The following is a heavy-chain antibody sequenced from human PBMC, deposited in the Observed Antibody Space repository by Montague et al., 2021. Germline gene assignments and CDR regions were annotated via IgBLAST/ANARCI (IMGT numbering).Heavy chain of an antibody. V-gene: IGHV4-59*08. CDR3: AKQDYFVLGTSYKGLDP. J-gene: IGHJ5*02. D-gene: IGHD3-10*01. Sequence: SETLSLTCTVSSGSIFHAHWSWVRQPPGKGLEWLGSMFYGGATSNNPSLKSRVTMSIDTSTNQFSLKLSFVTAADTAVYYCAKQDYFVLGTSYKGLDPWGQGILVTVSS. CDR1: SGSIFHAH. CDR2: MFYGGAT.